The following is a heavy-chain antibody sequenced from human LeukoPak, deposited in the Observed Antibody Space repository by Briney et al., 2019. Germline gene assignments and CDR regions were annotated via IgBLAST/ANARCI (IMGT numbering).Heavy chain of an antibody. V-gene: IGHV3-21*06. CDR1: GLTFSTSG. Sequence: PGGSLRLSCTTSGLTFSTSGFNWVRQARGKCLEWVASIGPTGFDRYHADSIKGRFTISRDNANNFLYLQMDSLRAEDTAVYYCATETNGRHYDYWGQGTLLTVSS. CDR2: IGPTGFDR. D-gene: IGHD1-14*01. J-gene: IGHJ4*02. CDR3: ATETNGRHYDY.